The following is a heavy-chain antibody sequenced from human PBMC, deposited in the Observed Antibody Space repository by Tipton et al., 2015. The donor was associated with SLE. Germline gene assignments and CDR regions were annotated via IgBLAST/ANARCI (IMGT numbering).Heavy chain of an antibody. D-gene: IGHD5-12*01. CDR3: ASRTMNIVATIFDY. CDR2: IYYSGST. CDR1: GGSISSGGYY. J-gene: IGHJ4*02. Sequence: TLSLTCTVSGGSISSGGYYWSWIRQHPGKGLEWIGYIYYSGSTYYNPSLKSRVTISVDTSKNQFSLQLSSVTAADTAVYYCASRTMNIVATIFDYWGQGTLVTVSS. V-gene: IGHV4-31*03.